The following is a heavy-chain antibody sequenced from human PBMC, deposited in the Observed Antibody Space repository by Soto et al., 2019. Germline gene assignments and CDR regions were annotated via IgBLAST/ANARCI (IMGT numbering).Heavy chain of an antibody. CDR3: AKDQRGTVADYFDY. J-gene: IGHJ4*02. CDR2: ISGSGDRT. CDR1: GFTFSSYA. D-gene: IGHD6-19*01. Sequence: EVQLLESGGGLVQPGGSLRLSCAASGFTFSSYAMTWVRQAPGKGLEWVSAISGSGDRTYYADSVKGRFTISRDNSRNTLYLQMTGLRAEDTAVYYCAKDQRGTVADYFDYWGQGTLVTVSS. V-gene: IGHV3-23*01.